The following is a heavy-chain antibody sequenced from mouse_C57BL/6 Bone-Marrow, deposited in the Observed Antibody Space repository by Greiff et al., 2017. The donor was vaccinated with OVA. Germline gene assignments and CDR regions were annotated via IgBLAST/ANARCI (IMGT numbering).Heavy chain of an antibody. CDR3: ARHEGLGFAY. CDR2: ISNGGGST. J-gene: IGHJ3*01. Sequence: EVQGVESGGGLVQPGGSLKLSCAASGFTFSDYYMYWVRQTPEKRLEWVAYISNGGGSTYYPDTVKGRFTISRENAKNTLYLQMSRLKSEDTAMYYCARHEGLGFAYWGQGTLVTVSA. CDR1: GFTFSDYY. D-gene: IGHD4-1*01. V-gene: IGHV5-12*01.